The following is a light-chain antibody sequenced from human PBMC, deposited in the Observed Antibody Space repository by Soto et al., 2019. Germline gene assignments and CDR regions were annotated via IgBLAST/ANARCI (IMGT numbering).Light chain of an antibody. CDR2: GAS. J-gene: IGKJ4*01. CDR3: QQYGSSPRLT. CDR1: QSVSSSY. V-gene: IGKV3-20*01. Sequence: EIVLTQSPGTLSLSPGERATLSCRASQSVSSSYLAWYQQKPGQAPRLLIYGASSRATGSPGRFSGSGSGTDFPLTISRLEPEDFEVYYCQQYGSSPRLTFGGGTKVEIK.